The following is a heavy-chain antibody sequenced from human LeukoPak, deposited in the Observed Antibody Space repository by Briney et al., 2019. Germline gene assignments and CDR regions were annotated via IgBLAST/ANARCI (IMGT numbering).Heavy chain of an antibody. Sequence: SETLSLPCAVYGGSFSGYYWSWIRQPPGKGLEWIGEINHSGSTNYNPSLKSRRTISVDTSKNQFSLKLSSVTAADTAVYYCARWIRGYYGSGSRFDPWGQGTLVTVPS. CDR1: GGSFSGYY. CDR2: INHSGST. V-gene: IGHV4-34*01. J-gene: IGHJ5*02. CDR3: ARWIRGYYGSGSRFDP. D-gene: IGHD3-10*01.